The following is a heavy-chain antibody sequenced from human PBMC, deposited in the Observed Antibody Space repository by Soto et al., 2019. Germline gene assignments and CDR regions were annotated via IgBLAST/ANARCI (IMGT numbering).Heavy chain of an antibody. J-gene: IGHJ6*02. CDR2: INHSGST. D-gene: IGHD6-6*01. Sequence: PSETLSLTCAVYGGSFSGYYWSWIRQPPGKGLEWIGEINHSGSTNYNPSLKSRVTISVDTSKNQFSLKLSSVTAADTAVYYCARPRIAARHYYGMDVWGQGTTVTVSS. CDR3: ARPRIAARHYYGMDV. V-gene: IGHV4-34*01. CDR1: GGSFSGYY.